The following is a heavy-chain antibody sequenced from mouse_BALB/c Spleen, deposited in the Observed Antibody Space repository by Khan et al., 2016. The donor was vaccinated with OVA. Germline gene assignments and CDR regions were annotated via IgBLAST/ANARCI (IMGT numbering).Heavy chain of an antibody. CDR2: IDPANGDT. J-gene: IGHJ3*01. CDR1: GFNIKDTY. D-gene: IGHD2-1*01. Sequence: EVQLQESGAELVKPGASVKLSCTGSGFNIKDTYMHWMNQRPEQGLEWIGRIDPANGDTKYGPKFKDKATLTADTSSNTAYLQLSSLTSEDTAVYCCATSYGNPFAYWGQGTRVSVS. V-gene: IGHV14-3*02. CDR3: ATSYGNPFAY.